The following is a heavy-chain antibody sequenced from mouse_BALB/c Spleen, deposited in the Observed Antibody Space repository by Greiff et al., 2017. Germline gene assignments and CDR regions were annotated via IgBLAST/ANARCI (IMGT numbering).Heavy chain of an antibody. CDR3: ARGGSSGYVPYYYAMDY. J-gene: IGHJ4*01. V-gene: IGHV3-6*02. CDR1: GYSITSGYY. D-gene: IGHD3-1*01. CDR2: ISYDGSN. Sequence: EVQLQESGPGLVKPSQSLSLTCSVTGYSITSGYYWNWIRQFPGNKLEWMGYISYDGSNNYNPSLKNRISITRDTSKNQFFLKLNSVTTEDTATYYCARGGSSGYVPYYYAMDYWGQGTSVTVSS.